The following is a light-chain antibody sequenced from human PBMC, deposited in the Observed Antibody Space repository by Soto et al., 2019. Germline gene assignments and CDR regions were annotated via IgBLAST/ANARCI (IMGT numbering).Light chain of an antibody. CDR1: SPNIGAGYD. J-gene: IGLJ1*01. CDR3: QSYDSSPSGYV. CDR2: GDT. Sequence: QSVLTQPPSVSGAPGQRVTISCTGSSPNIGAGYDVHWYQQLPGTAPKLLIYGDTNRPSGVPDRFSGSKSATSASLAITGLQADDEADYYCQSYDSSPSGYVFGTGTKLPVL. V-gene: IGLV1-40*01.